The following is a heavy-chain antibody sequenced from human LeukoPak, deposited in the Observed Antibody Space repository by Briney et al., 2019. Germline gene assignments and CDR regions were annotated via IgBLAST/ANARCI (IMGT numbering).Heavy chain of an antibody. V-gene: IGHV1-69*04. CDR1: GGTFSSYA. Sequence: SVMVSCKASGGTFSSYAISWVRQAPGQGLEWMGRIIPILGIANYAQKFQGRVTITADKSTRTAYMELSSLRSEDTAVYYCAREPYYYDSSGPLGYWGQGTLVTVSS. CDR3: AREPYYYDSSGPLGY. CDR2: IIPILGIA. J-gene: IGHJ4*02. D-gene: IGHD3-22*01.